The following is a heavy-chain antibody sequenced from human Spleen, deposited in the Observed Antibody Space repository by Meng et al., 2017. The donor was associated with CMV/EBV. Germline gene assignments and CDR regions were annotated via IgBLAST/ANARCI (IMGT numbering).Heavy chain of an antibody. CDR2: MDPNNGKT. V-gene: IGHV1-8*03. CDR3: ARGVPAATAYYFDY. J-gene: IGHJ4*02. D-gene: IGHD2-2*01. CDR1: GYTFIRND. Sequence: ASVKVSCKAYGYTFIRNDIHWVRQATGQGLEWMGWMDPNNGKTGNVQRFQGRVTITRNTSISTAYMELSSLRSEDTAVYYCARGVPAATAYYFDYWGQGTLVTVSS.